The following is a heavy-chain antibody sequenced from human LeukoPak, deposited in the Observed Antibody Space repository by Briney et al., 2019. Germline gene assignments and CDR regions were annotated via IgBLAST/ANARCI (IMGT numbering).Heavy chain of an antibody. CDR3: ARAGSSWYEDS. V-gene: IGHV1-18*01. CDR1: GYTSTNYV. D-gene: IGHD6-13*01. CDR2: IRAYSGNT. Sequence: ASVKVSCKASGYTSTNYVTSWVRQTPEQGLEWMGWIRAYSGNTNYAQNLQDRVTMAIDASTSTAYMELRSLRSDETAVYYCARAGSSWYEDSWGQGTLVIVSS. J-gene: IGHJ5*02.